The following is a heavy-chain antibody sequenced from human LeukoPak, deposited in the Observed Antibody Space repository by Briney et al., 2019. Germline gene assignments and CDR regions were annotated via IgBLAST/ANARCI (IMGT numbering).Heavy chain of an antibody. CDR2: FDPEDAET. CDR3: ATGGSLIVGETGFDY. D-gene: IGHD1-26*01. Sequence: GASVKVSCKVSGYTLTELSMHWVRQAPGKGLEWMGSFDPEDAETIYAQKFQSRVTMTEDTSTDTAYMELSSLRSDDTAVYYCATGGSLIVGETGFDYWGQGTLVTVSS. V-gene: IGHV1-24*01. CDR1: GYTLTELS. J-gene: IGHJ4*02.